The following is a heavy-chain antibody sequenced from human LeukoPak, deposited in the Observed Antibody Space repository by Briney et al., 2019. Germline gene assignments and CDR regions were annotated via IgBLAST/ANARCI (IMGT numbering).Heavy chain of an antibody. V-gene: IGHV3-9*01. Sequence: GGSLRLSCAASGFTCDDYAMHWVRQAPGKGLEWVSGISWDSGSIGYADSVKGRFTISRDNAKNSLYLQMNGLRAEDTALYYCAKDKNGYGGNSVSAFDIWGQGTMVTVSS. CDR2: ISWDSGSI. D-gene: IGHD4-23*01. J-gene: IGHJ3*02. CDR1: GFTCDDYA. CDR3: AKDKNGYGGNSVSAFDI.